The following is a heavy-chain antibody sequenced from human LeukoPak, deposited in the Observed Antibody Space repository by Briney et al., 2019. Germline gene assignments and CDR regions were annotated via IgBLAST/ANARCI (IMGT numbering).Heavy chain of an antibody. CDR2: IFYRGST. CDR1: GASISSCY. J-gene: IGHJ4*02. V-gene: IGHV4-59*01. D-gene: IGHD6-13*01. Sequence: SETLSLTCTVSGASISSCYWSWIRQPPGEGLEWIGYIFYRGSTNYNPSLKSRVTISVDTSKNQFSLKLSSVTAADTAVYYCASGPYPAAGTDHQFDYWGQGILVTVFS. CDR3: ASGPYPAAGTDHQFDY.